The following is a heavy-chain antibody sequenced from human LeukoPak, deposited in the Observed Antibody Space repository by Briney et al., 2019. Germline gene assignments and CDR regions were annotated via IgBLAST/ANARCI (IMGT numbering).Heavy chain of an antibody. CDR1: GGSISSSNW. J-gene: IGHJ4*02. D-gene: IGHD2-2*01. CDR3: ARGSTDLGYCSSTSCYYFDY. V-gene: IGHV4-4*02. Sequence: SETLSLTCAVSGGSISSSNWWSWVRQPPGKGLEWIGEIYHSGSTNYNPSLKSRVTISVDKSKNQFSLKLSSVTAADTAVYYCARGSTDLGYCSSTSCYYFDYWGQGTLVTVSS. CDR2: IYHSGST.